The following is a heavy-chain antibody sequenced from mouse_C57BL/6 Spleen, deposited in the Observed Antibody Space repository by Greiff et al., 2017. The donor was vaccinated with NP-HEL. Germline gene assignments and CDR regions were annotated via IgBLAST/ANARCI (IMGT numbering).Heavy chain of an antibody. CDR3: ARSLITPYFDV. J-gene: IGHJ1*03. D-gene: IGHD1-1*01. V-gene: IGHV7-3*01. Sequence: EVQLVESGGGLVQPGGSLSLSCAASGFTFTDYYMSWVRQPPGKALEWLGFIRNKANGYTTEYSASVKGRFTISRDNSQSILYLQMNALRAEDSATYYCARSLITPYFDVWGTGTTVTVSS. CDR2: IRNKANGYTT. CDR1: GFTFTDYY.